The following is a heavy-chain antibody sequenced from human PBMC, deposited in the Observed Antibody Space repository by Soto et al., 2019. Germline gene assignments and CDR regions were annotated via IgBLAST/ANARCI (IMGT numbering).Heavy chain of an antibody. CDR1: GFTFSSYA. Sequence: PGGSLRLSCAASGFTFSSYAMHWVRQAPGKGLEWVAVISYDGSNKYYADSVKGRFTISRDNSKNTLYLQMNSLRAEDTAVYYCARGPPNYYARRMDVWGQGTTVTVSS. V-gene: IGHV3-30-3*01. CDR2: ISYDGSNK. D-gene: IGHD3-10*01. J-gene: IGHJ6*02. CDR3: ARGPPNYYARRMDV.